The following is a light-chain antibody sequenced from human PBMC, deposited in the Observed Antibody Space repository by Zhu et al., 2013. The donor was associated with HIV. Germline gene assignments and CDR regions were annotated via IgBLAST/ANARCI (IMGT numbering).Light chain of an antibody. CDR3: QQYYSSPHT. CDR1: QSVLYNSNNQNY. J-gene: IGKJ2*01. Sequence: DIVMTQSPDSLAVSLGERATINCKSNQSVLYNSNNQNYLAWYQQKPGQSPKLLIYWSSTRESGVPDRFSGSGSGTDFTLTISSLQAEDVAVYYCQQYYSSPHTFGPGDQAGVQT. CDR2: WSS. V-gene: IGKV4-1*01.